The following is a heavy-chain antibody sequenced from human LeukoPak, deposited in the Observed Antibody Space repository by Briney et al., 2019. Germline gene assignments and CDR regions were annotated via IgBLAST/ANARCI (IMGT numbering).Heavy chain of an antibody. CDR2: ISGSGGTT. V-gene: IGHV3-23*01. Sequence: PGGSLRLSCAASGFTFSRYPMSWVRQAPGKGLEWVSGISGSGGTTYSADSVKGRFTISRDNSKNTLHLQMNSLRAEDTAVYYCVKRGPTNEDYYYYAMDVWGQGTTVTVSS. CDR3: VKRGPTNEDYYYYAMDV. D-gene: IGHD1-1*01. CDR1: GFTFSRYP. J-gene: IGHJ6*02.